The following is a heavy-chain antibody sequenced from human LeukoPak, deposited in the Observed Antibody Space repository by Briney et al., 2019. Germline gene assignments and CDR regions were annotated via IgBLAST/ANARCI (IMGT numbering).Heavy chain of an antibody. J-gene: IGHJ4*02. CDR1: GYIFTSYY. D-gene: IGHD2-2*01. CDR3: ARSQDCSSTSCYLLADYYFDY. V-gene: IGHV1-46*01. Sequence: ASVKVSCKASGYIFTSYYMHWVRQAPGQGLEWMGIINPSGGSTRYAQKFQGRVTMTRDTSTSTVYMELSSLSSEDTAVYYCARSQDCSSTSCYLLADYYFDYWGQGTLVTVSS. CDR2: INPSGGST.